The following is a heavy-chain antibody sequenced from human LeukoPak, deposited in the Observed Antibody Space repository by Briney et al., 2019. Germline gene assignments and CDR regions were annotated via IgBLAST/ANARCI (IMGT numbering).Heavy chain of an antibody. CDR2: ISSSSSYI. CDR3: ARDDSVVAAEFDY. V-gene: IGHV3-21*01. D-gene: IGHD2-15*01. J-gene: IGHJ4*02. CDR1: GFTFSSYS. Sequence: ASLRLSCAASGFTFSSYSMNWVRQAPGKGLGGVSSISSSSSYIHYADSVKGRFTISGDNANNSLYLQMNSLRAEDTAVYYCARDDSVVAAEFDYWGQGTLVTVSS.